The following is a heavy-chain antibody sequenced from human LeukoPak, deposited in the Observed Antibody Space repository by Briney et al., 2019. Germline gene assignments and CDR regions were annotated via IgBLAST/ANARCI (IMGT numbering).Heavy chain of an antibody. J-gene: IGHJ4*02. CDR1: GGSISNSSYY. CDR3: AGERGEEYSSGWYKRNYFDN. CDR2: IYYSGST. V-gene: IGHV4-39*07. D-gene: IGHD6-19*01. Sequence: SETLSLTCTVSGGSISNSSYYWGWIRQPPGKGLEWIGSIYYSGSTYYNPSLKSRVTISVDTSKNQFSLKLTSVTGADTAVYYCAGERGEEYSSGWYKRNYFDNWGQGIRVTVSS.